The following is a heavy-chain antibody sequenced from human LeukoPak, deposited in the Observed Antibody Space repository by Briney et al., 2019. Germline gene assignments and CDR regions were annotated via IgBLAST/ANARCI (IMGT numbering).Heavy chain of an antibody. CDR1: GSISSYY. V-gene: IGHV4-4*09. CDR2: IYTSGTT. D-gene: IGHD2-2*01. J-gene: IGHJ3*01. Sequence: SETLSLTYTVSGSISSYYWSWIRQPPGKGLEWIGYIYTSGTTNYNPSLKSRVTISVGTSKNQFSLDLSSVTAADSAVYYCARQKCTSASCLTKNAFDVWGQGTMVTVSS. CDR3: ARQKCTSASCLTKNAFDV.